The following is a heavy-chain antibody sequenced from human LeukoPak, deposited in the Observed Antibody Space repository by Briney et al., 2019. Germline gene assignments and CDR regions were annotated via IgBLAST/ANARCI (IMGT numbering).Heavy chain of an antibody. CDR1: RFTFRNYA. V-gene: IGHV3-30*04. CDR2: ISSDGTNK. CDR3: ARGAYDSSGQSDY. D-gene: IGHD3-22*01. Sequence: GGSLRLSCAASRFTFRNYAMHWVRQAPGKGLEWVAVISSDGTNKDYADSVKGRFSISRDNSKNTLYLQMNRLRADDTAVYYCARGAYDSSGQSDYWGQGTLVTVSS. J-gene: IGHJ4*02.